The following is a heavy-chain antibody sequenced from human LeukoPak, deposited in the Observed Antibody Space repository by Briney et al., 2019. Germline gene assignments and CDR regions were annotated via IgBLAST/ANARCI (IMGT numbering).Heavy chain of an antibody. J-gene: IGHJ4*02. CDR2: INSDGSST. D-gene: IGHD2-2*01. CDR1: GFTFSSYW. Sequence: GGSLRLSCTASGFTFSSYWMHWARQAPGKGLVWVSHINSDGSSTTYADSVKGRFTISRDNAKNTLYLQMNSLRAEDTAVYYCVRDKYGIEYWGQGTLVTVSS. V-gene: IGHV3-74*01. CDR3: VRDKYGIEY.